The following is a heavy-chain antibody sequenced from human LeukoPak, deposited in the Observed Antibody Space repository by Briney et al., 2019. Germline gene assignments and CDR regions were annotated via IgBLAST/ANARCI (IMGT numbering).Heavy chain of an antibody. J-gene: IGHJ4*02. D-gene: IGHD1-26*01. CDR3: ARAGSYRFDY. CDR1: GFTLSSYW. Sequence: GGSLRLSCAGSGFTLSSYWINWVRQGPGKGLVWVSRINTDGSTTTYGDSVKGRFTISRDNAKNTVFLQMNSLRAEDTAVYYCARAGSYRFDYWGQGTLVTVSS. CDR2: INTDGSTT. V-gene: IGHV3-74*01.